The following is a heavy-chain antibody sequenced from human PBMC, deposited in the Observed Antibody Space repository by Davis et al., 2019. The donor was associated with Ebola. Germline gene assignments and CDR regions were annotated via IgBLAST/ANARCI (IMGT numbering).Heavy chain of an antibody. CDR3: ARGRTGSYRPRLDY. D-gene: IGHD1-26*01. V-gene: IGHV4-39*07. J-gene: IGHJ4*02. CDR2: INHSGST. CDR1: GGSISSSSYY. Sequence: SETLSLTCTVSGGSISSSSYYWGWIRQPPGKGLEWIGEINHSGSTNYNPSLKSRVTISVDTSKNQFSLKLNSVTAADTAVYFCARGRTGSYRPRLDYWGQGTLVTVSS.